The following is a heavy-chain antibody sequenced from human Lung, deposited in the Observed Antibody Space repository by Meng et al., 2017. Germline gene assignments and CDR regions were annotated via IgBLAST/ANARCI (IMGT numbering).Heavy chain of an antibody. V-gene: IGHV3-23*01. J-gene: IGHJ4*02. CDR2: ISNNGDT. CDR1: GFTFSNYG. D-gene: IGHD2-15*01. Sequence: EIQLWESGGGLVQPGESLRLSCRTSGFTFSNYGMSWVRQAPGKGLEWVATISNNGDTHYADSMMGRFIISRDDSKNTLYLQVSSLRAEDTAVYYCARDCCSEIGPIDYWGQGTLVTVSS. CDR3: ARDCCSEIGPIDY.